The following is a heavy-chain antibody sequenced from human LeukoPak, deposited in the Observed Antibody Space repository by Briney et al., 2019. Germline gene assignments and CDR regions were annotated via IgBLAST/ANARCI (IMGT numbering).Heavy chain of an antibody. V-gene: IGHV3-21*01. D-gene: IGHD1-26*01. Sequence: PGGSLRLSCATSGFIFSNYAVNWVRQAPGKGLEWVSSITSSSSYIYYADSVKGRFTISRDNAKSSLYLQMNSLRDEDTAVYYCARDPYSGNYGDYYYYYMDVWGKGTTVTISS. CDR3: ARDPYSGNYGDYYYYYMDV. CDR2: ITSSSSYI. CDR1: GFIFSNYA. J-gene: IGHJ6*03.